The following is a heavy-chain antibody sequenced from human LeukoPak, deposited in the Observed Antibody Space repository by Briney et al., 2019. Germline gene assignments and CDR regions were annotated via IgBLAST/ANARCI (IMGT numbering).Heavy chain of an antibody. Sequence: SETLSLTCAVYGGSFSGYYWSWIRQPPGKGLEWIGEINHGGSTNYNPSLKSRVTISVDTSKIQISLKLSSVTAADTAVYYCARVAVDGYFNSRYYYQYGMDVWGQGTTVTVSS. D-gene: IGHD3-9*01. CDR2: INHGGST. CDR3: ARVAVDGYFNSRYYYQYGMDV. V-gene: IGHV4-34*01. CDR1: GGSFSGYY. J-gene: IGHJ6*02.